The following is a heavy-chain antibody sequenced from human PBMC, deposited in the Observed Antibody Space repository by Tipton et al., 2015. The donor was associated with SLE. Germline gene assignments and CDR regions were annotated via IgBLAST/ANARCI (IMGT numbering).Heavy chain of an antibody. V-gene: IGHV4-34*11. CDR2: MYYGGTT. Sequence: TLSLTCGINGGSFSGYYWSWIRQPPGKGLEWIGYMYYGGTTNYNPSLKSRVTISVDTSKNQFSLKLSSVTAADTAVYCWARTDRVTIFGVVTNYYYYMDVWGKGTTVTVSS. D-gene: IGHD3-3*01. J-gene: IGHJ6*03. CDR1: GGSFSGYY. CDR3: ARTDRVTIFGVVTNYYYYMDV.